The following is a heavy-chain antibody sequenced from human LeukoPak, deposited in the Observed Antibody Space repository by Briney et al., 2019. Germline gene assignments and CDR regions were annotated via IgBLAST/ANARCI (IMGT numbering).Heavy chain of an antibody. CDR2: INHSGST. D-gene: IGHD6-13*01. Sequence: ASETLSLTCAVYGGSFSGYYWSWIRQPPGKGLEWIGEINHSGSTNYNPSLKSRVTISVDTSKNQFSLKLSSVTAADTAVYYCARGRFSSSWYRGYAFDIWGRGTKVTVSS. CDR3: ARGRFSSSWYRGYAFDI. V-gene: IGHV4-34*01. J-gene: IGHJ3*02. CDR1: GGSFSGYY.